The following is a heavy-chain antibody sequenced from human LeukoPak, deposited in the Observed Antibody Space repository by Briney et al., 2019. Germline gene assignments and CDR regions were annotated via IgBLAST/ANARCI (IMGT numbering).Heavy chain of an antibody. Sequence: PSETLSLTCAVHGRSFSGYYWSWIRQPPGKGLEWIGEINHSGSTNYNPSLKSRVTISVDTSKNQFSLKLSSVTAADTAVYYCASRLLFGPTLHYFDYWGQGTLVAVSS. CDR2: INHSGST. V-gene: IGHV4-34*01. CDR1: GRSFSGYY. CDR3: ASRLLFGPTLHYFDY. D-gene: IGHD2-21*02. J-gene: IGHJ4*02.